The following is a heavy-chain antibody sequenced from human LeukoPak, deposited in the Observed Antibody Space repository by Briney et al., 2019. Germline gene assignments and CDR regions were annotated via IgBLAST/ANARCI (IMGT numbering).Heavy chain of an antibody. Sequence: PGGSLRLSCAASGFTFSSYAMSWVRQAPGKGLEWVSAISGSGGSTYYADSVKGRFTISRDNSKNTLYLQMNSLRAEDTAVYYCANGAYSYGLPTGDYWGQGTLVTVSS. CDR1: GFTFSSYA. D-gene: IGHD5-18*01. V-gene: IGHV3-23*01. J-gene: IGHJ4*02. CDR2: ISGSGGST. CDR3: ANGAYSYGLPTGDY.